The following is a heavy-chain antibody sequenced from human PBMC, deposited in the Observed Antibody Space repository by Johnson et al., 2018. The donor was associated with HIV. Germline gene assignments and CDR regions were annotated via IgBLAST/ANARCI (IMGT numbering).Heavy chain of an antibody. Sequence: MQLVESGGGLVQPGGSLRLSCAASGLSFSRSWMHWVRQAPGKGLVWVSRTNNDGSTTTYADSVKGRFTVSRDKVKNTLHLQMNSLRAEDTAVYYCAREWDPMTTVNTFAFDIWGQGTMVTVSS. J-gene: IGHJ3*02. CDR3: AREWDPMTTVNTFAFDI. CDR2: TNNDGSTT. V-gene: IGHV3-74*01. D-gene: IGHD4-11*01. CDR1: GLSFSRSW.